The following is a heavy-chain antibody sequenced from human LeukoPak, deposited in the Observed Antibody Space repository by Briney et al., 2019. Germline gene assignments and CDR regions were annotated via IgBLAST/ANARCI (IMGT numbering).Heavy chain of an antibody. CDR2: IYYTGIT. D-gene: IGHD3-10*01. CDR1: GGSISSSNYY. J-gene: IGHJ3*02. CDR3: ARIDHYYYGSGSYYKTSKDAFDI. Sequence: SETLSLTCTVSGGSISSSNYYWVWFRQPPGKSLVWIGSIYYTGITYQNSSLNSRVTISVDTSNNPFSLRLTSVTAADTAVYYCARIDHYYYGSGSYYKTSKDAFDIWGQGTMVTVSS. V-gene: IGHV4-39*02.